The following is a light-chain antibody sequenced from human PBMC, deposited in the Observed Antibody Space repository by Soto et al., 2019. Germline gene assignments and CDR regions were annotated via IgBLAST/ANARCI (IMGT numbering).Light chain of an antibody. J-gene: IGLJ2*01. CDR3: SSYAGSNNLV. CDR1: SSDVGGYNY. CDR2: EVS. Sequence: QSALTQPPSASGSPGQSVTISCIGTSSDVGGYNYVSWYQQHPGKAPKLMIYEVSKRPSGVPDRFSGSKSGNTASLTVSGLQAEDEADYYCSSYAGSNNLVFGGGTK. V-gene: IGLV2-8*01.